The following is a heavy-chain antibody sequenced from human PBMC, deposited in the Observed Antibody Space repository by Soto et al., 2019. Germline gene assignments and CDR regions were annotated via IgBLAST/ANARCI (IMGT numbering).Heavy chain of an antibody. CDR2: IYNSGST. Sequence: SETLSLTCSVSGGSISSYHWSWIRQPPGKGLEWIGYIYNSGSTYYNPSLKSRVTISADTSKRQFSLKLSSVTAADTAVYYCARAVVAATGCVFDIWGKRTMVTVSS. CDR3: ARAVVAATGCVFDI. D-gene: IGHD2-8*02. V-gene: IGHV4-59*01. J-gene: IGHJ3*02. CDR1: GGSISSYH.